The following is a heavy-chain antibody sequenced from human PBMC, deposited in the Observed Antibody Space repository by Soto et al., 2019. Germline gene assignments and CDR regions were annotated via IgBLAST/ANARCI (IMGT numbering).Heavy chain of an antibody. CDR1: GYTISSYD. J-gene: IGHJ6*02. D-gene: IGHD1-7*01. CDR3: ARSGMTGTTGYYYYGMDV. Sequence: ASVTASWEASGYTISSYDSKWVRQATGKGLEWMGWMNPNSGNTGYAQKFQGRVTMTRNTSISTAYMELSSLRSKDTAVYYCARSGMTGTTGYYYYGMDVWGQGTTVTVS. V-gene: IGHV1-8*01. CDR2: MNPNSGNT.